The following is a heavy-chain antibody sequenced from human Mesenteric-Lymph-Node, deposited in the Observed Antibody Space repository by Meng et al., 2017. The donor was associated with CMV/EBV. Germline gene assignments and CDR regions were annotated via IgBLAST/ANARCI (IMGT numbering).Heavy chain of an antibody. CDR3: ARDLGSSGWYYYYYGMDV. CDR1: TFASYV. J-gene: IGHJ6*02. CDR2: INAGNGNT. Sequence: TFASYVMHWVGQAPGQRLEWMGCINAGNGNTKYPQKFQGRVTIIRDTSASTVYMELSSLRSEDTAVNYCARDLGSSGWYYYYYGMDVWGQGTTVTVSS. D-gene: IGHD6-19*01. V-gene: IGHV1-3*01.